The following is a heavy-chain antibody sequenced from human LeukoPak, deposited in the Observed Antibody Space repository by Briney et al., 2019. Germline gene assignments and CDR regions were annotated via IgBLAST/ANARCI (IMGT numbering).Heavy chain of an antibody. CDR2: IYYSGST. Sequence: SEPLSLTCSVCGGSISSYYWIWMREPPGKGREWIGYIYYSGSTNYNPSLKSRVTISVDTSKNQFSLKLSSVTAADTAVYYCARAGSTSRLDPWGQGTLVTVSS. V-gene: IGHV4-59*01. J-gene: IGHJ5*02. D-gene: IGHD2-2*01. CDR1: GGSISSYY. CDR3: ARAGSTSRLDP.